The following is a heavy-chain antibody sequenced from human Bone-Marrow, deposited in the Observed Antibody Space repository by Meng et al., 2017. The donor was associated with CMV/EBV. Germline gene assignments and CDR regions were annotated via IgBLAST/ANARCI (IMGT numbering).Heavy chain of an antibody. V-gene: IGHV3-66*02. Sequence: SCAASGFTFSSYAMHWVRQAPGKGLEWVSILYSGGKTYYAESVRGRFTISRDSSKNTLYLQMNSLRPEDTAVYYCVRVYGGNSGCWGQGTLVTVSS. D-gene: IGHD4-23*01. J-gene: IGHJ4*01. CDR3: VRVYGGNSGC. CDR1: GFTFSSYA. CDR2: LYSGGKT.